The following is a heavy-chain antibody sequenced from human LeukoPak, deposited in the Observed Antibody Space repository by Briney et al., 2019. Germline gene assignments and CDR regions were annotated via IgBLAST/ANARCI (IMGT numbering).Heavy chain of an antibody. V-gene: IGHV1-69*06. J-gene: IGHJ4*02. CDR2: IIPIFGTA. Sequence: SVKVSCKASGGTFSSYAISWVRQAPGQGLAWMGRIIPIFGTANYAQKFQGRVTITADKSTSTAYMELSSLRSEDTAVYYCAREGVGATYFDYWGQGTLVTVSS. CDR1: GGTFSSYA. D-gene: IGHD1-26*01. CDR3: AREGVGATYFDY.